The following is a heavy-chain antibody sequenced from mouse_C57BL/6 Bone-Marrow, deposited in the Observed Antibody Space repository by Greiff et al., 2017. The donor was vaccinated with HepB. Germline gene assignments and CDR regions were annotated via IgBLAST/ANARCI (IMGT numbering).Heavy chain of an antibody. CDR1: GFTFSDYG. J-gene: IGHJ3*01. V-gene: IGHV5-17*01. CDR2: ISNGSSTI. Sequence: DVMLVESGGGLVKPGGSLKLSCAASGFTFSDYGMHWVRQAPEKGLEWVAYISNGSSTIYYADTVKGRFTISRDNAKNTLFLQMTSLRSEDTAMYYCAREGWFAYWGQGTLVTVSA. CDR3: AREGWFAY.